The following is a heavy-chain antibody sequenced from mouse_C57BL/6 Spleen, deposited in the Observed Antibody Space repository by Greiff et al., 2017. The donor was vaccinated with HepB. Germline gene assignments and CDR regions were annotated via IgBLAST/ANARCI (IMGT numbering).Heavy chain of an antibody. V-gene: IGHV2-3*01. J-gene: IGHJ3*01. D-gene: IGHD2-12*01. CDR3: AKNDPYPSRFAY. CDR2: IWGDGST. Sequence: VQRVESGPGLVAPSQRLSIPCTVSGFSFTSYGVSWVRQPPGKGLEWLGVIWGDGSTNYHSALISRLSISKDNSKSQVFLKLNSLQTDDTATYDGAKNDPYPSRFAYWGQGTLVTVSA. CDR1: GFSFTSYG.